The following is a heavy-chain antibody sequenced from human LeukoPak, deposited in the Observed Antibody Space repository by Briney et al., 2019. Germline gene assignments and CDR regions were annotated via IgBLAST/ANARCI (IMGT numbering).Heavy chain of an antibody. Sequence: SVTVSCTASGGTFSIYAISWVRQAPGQGLEWMGGITPIFGTANYAQKFQGRVTITADESTSTAYMELSSLRSEDTAVYYCARGAPLKRIIMVRGDANVFDIWGQGTMVTVSS. CDR2: ITPIFGTA. CDR3: ARGAPLKRIIMVRGDANVFDI. CDR1: GGTFSIYA. J-gene: IGHJ3*02. V-gene: IGHV1-69*13. D-gene: IGHD3-10*01.